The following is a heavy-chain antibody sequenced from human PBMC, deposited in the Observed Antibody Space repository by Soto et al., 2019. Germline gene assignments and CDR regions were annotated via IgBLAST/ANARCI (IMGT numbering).Heavy chain of an antibody. V-gene: IGHV3-74*01. D-gene: IGHD3-16*02. Sequence: GGSLRLSCAASGFTFSSYWMHWVRQAPGKGLVWVSRINSDGSSTSYADSVKGRFTISRDNAKNTLYLQMNSLRAEDTAVYYCARDQGYDYIWGSYPLDYWGQGTLVTVSS. CDR3: ARDQGYDYIWGSYPLDY. CDR1: GFTFSSYW. CDR2: INSDGSST. J-gene: IGHJ4*02.